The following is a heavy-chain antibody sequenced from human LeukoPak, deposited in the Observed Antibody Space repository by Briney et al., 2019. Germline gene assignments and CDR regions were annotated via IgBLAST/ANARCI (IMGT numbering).Heavy chain of an antibody. Sequence: PSETLSLTCTVSGGSISTTGYYWAWICQPPGKGLQWIASIYYSGSTYYNSSLKSRVTISVDTSKNQFSLKLSSMTAADTAVYYCASDKGYSNNYFDYWGQGTLVTVSS. J-gene: IGHJ4*02. CDR1: GGSISTTGYY. CDR2: IYYSGST. D-gene: IGHD6-13*01. V-gene: IGHV4-39*02. CDR3: ASDKGYSNNYFDY.